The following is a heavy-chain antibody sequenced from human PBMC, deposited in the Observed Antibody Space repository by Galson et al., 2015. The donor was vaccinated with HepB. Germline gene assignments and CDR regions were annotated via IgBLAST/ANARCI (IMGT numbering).Heavy chain of an antibody. CDR3: ARDRSSSPPYYYYGMDV. D-gene: IGHD6-13*01. J-gene: IGHJ6*02. Sequence: SVKVSCKASGGTFSSYAISWVRQAPGQGLEWMGGIIPIFGTANYAQKFQGRVTITADKSTSTAYMELSSLRSEDTAVYFCARDRSSSPPYYYYGMDVWGQGTTVTVSS. V-gene: IGHV1-69*06. CDR2: IIPIFGTA. CDR1: GGTFSSYA.